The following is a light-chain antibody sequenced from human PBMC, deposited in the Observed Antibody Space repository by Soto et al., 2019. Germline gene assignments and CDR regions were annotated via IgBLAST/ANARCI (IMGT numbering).Light chain of an antibody. V-gene: IGKV1-39*01. Sequence: GRTVTLAVRASQSITTYLNWYQQTSGEAPKLLIYAAARLQTGVPSRFSGSGSGTDFTLTISRLQPEDFATYYCQQAYGVPPTFGQGTKVDIK. CDR2: AAA. CDR1: QSITTY. CDR3: QQAYGVPPT. J-gene: IGKJ1*01.